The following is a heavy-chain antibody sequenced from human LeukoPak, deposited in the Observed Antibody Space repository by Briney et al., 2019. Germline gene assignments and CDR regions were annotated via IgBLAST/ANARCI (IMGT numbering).Heavy chain of an antibody. CDR2: IYHSGST. CDR1: GYSISSGYY. CDR3: ARLGNLGYCSSTSCYTIDI. D-gene: IGHD2-2*02. Sequence: SETLSLTCAVSGYSISSGYYWGWIRQPPGKGLEWIGSIYHSGSTYYNPSLKSRVTISVDTPKNKFSLKLSSVTAADTAVYYCARLGNLGYCSSTSCYTIDIWGQGTMVTVSS. J-gene: IGHJ3*02. V-gene: IGHV4-38-2*01.